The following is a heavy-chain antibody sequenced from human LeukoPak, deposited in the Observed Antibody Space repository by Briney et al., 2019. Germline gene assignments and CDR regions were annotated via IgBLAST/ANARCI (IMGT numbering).Heavy chain of an antibody. CDR1: GDSISSSSYY. CDR2: IYYSGTT. CDR3: ARGTLYSGWSYYFDS. V-gene: IGHV4-39*07. J-gene: IGHJ4*02. D-gene: IGHD6-19*01. Sequence: PSETLSLTCIVSGDSISSSSYYWGWIRQPPGKGLEWIGSIYYSGTTKYNPSLKSRVTISVDNSNNKFSLRLSSVTAADTALYYCARGTLYSGWSYYFDSWGQGTLVTVSS.